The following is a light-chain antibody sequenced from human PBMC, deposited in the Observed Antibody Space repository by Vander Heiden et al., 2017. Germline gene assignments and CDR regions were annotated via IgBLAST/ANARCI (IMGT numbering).Light chain of an antibody. CDR2: SNN. V-gene: IGLV1-44*01. CDR3: AAWDDSLKAWV. CDR1: SSNIGSHA. Sequence: QSVLTQPPSPSATPRQRVTISCSRSSSNIGSHAVSWYQQLPGMAPKFLIFSNNQRPSGVPDRFSGSKSGTSASLAISGLQSEDEADYYCAAWDDSLKAWVFGGGTKLTVL. J-gene: IGLJ3*02.